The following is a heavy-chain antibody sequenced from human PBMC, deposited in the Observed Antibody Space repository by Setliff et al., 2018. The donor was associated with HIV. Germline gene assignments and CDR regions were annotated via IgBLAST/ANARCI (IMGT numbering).Heavy chain of an antibody. Sequence: PSETLSLTCTVSGGSISGHYWSWIRQPPGKRLEWIAYIFYTGSTNYNPSLKSRVTISVDTSKNQFFLKLSSVTAADTAVYYCVRGYCSSTTCYDDYYYMDVWGKGSTVTVSS. CDR1: GGSISGHY. CDR3: VRGYCSSTTCYDDYYYMDV. D-gene: IGHD2-2*01. J-gene: IGHJ6*03. V-gene: IGHV4-59*11. CDR2: IFYTGST.